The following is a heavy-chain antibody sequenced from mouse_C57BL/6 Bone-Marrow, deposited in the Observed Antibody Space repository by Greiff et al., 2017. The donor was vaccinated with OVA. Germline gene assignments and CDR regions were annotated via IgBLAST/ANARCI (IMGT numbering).Heavy chain of an antibody. D-gene: IGHD1-1*01. Sequence: VQLQQPGAELVMPGASVKLSCKASGYTFTSYWMHWVKQRPGQGLEWIGEIDPSDSYTNYNQKFKGKSTLTVDKSSRTAYMQLSSLTSEDSAVYYCARDYGSSYWYFGGWGTGTTVTVTS. CDR1: GYTFTSYW. CDR3: ARDYGSSYWYFGG. J-gene: IGHJ1*03. V-gene: IGHV1-69*01. CDR2: IDPSDSYT.